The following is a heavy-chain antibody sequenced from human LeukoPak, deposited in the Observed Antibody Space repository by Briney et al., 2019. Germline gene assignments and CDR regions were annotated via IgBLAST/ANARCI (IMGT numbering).Heavy chain of an antibody. Sequence: GGSLRLSCATFGFTFSSHSMSWVRQAPGKGLEWVANIKQDGSEKHYVDSVKGRFSISRDNTNNSLYLQMSSLRAEDTAVYYCARAMGTSYGFWSGSYTVSYYYYMDVWGKGTTVAVS. CDR1: GFTFSSHS. CDR3: ARAMGTSYGFWSGSYTVSYYYYMDV. CDR2: IKQDGSEK. J-gene: IGHJ6*03. V-gene: IGHV3-7*01. D-gene: IGHD3-3*01.